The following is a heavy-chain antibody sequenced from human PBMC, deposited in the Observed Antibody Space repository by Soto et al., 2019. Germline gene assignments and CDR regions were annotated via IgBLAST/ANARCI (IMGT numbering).Heavy chain of an antibody. D-gene: IGHD5-12*01. J-gene: IGHJ6*02. Sequence: QVQVVESGGGVVQPGRSLRLSCAASGFTCCSYGMHWVRQAPGKGLEWVAVVSYDGSNKYYADSVKGRFAISRDNSKNTLYLQMISLRAEDTAVYYCAKEIRGYDENYYYYGMDVWGQGTTVTVSS. V-gene: IGHV3-30*18. CDR2: VSYDGSNK. CDR1: GFTCCSYG. CDR3: AKEIRGYDENYYYYGMDV.